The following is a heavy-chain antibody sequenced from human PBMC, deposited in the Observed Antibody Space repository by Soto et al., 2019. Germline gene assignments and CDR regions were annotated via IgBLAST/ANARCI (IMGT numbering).Heavy chain of an antibody. CDR2: IGTDGNEK. CDR3: GKEVGDCVPYYYGVDV. J-gene: IGHJ6*02. V-gene: IGHV3-30*18. D-gene: IGHD1-26*01. CDR1: GFTFKTHA. Sequence: QVQLVESGGGVVQPGTSLRLSCAASGFTFKTHAMHWVRQAPGKGLEWMAVIGTDGNEKFYADSVKGRFTISRDNSKNALYSQMNPLRNEDKAVYYCGKEVGDCVPYYYGVDVWGHGTTVTVSS.